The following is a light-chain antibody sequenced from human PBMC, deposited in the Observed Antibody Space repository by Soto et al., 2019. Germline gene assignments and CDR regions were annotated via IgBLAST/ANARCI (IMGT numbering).Light chain of an antibody. Sequence: EIVLTQSPGTLSLSPGERATLSCRASQSVSSSYLAWYQQKPGQAPRLLIYDASNRATGIPARFSGSGSGTDFTLTISSLEPEDFAVYYCQQRSSWPHPFGQGTRLEIK. V-gene: IGKV3D-20*02. J-gene: IGKJ5*01. CDR2: DAS. CDR1: QSVSSSY. CDR3: QQRSSWPHP.